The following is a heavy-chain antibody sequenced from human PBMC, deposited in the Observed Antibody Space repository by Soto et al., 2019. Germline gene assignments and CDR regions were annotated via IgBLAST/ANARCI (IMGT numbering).Heavy chain of an antibody. D-gene: IGHD2-2*03. Sequence: QLHLQESGPGLVKPSETLSLTCTVSGGSISSSSYYWGWVRQPPGKGLEWIGSIFYSGNTYYNPSLKTHLTMSVDTSKHQFSLKLSSVTAADTAVYYCTRRQVGYCDSSSRVDLWGQGTLVTVSS. CDR1: GGSISSSSYY. CDR3: TRRQVGYCDSSSRVDL. J-gene: IGHJ5*02. CDR2: IFYSGNT. V-gene: IGHV4-39*01.